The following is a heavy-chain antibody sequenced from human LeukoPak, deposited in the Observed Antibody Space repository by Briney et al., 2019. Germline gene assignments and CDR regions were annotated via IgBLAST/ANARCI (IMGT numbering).Heavy chain of an antibody. Sequence: PSETLSLTCTVSGGSISNFYWSWIRQPAGKGLEWIGRMDTSGSTNYNPSLKSRATISPDTSKNQFSLKLSSVTAADTAVYYCARVGVYGDYGNWFDPWGQGTLVTVSS. CDR3: ARVGVYGDYGNWFDP. CDR1: GGSISNFY. J-gene: IGHJ5*02. V-gene: IGHV4-4*07. D-gene: IGHD4-17*01. CDR2: MDTSGST.